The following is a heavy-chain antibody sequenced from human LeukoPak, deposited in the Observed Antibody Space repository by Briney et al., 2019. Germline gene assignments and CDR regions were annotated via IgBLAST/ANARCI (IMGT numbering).Heavy chain of an antibody. D-gene: IGHD3-22*01. V-gene: IGHV3-30-3*01. CDR1: GFTVSSNY. CDR3: ARAILVVITEIDY. CDR2: ISYDGSRK. J-gene: IGHJ4*02. Sequence: AGGSLRLSCAASGFTVSSNYMSWVRQAPGKGLEWVAVISYDGSRKYYADSVKGRFTISRDNSKNTLYLQMNSLRAEDTAVYYCARAILVVITEIDYWGQGTLVTVSS.